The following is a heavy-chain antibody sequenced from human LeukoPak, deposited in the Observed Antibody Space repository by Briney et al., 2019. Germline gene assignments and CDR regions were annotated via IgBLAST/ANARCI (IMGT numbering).Heavy chain of an antibody. CDR2: IYTSGST. D-gene: IGHD2-2*01. V-gene: IGHV4-61*02. J-gene: IGHJ6*02. CDR1: GGSISSGSYY. CDR3: ASEDIVVVPAARSYYYYGMDV. Sequence: SQTLSLTCTVSGGSISSGSYYWSWIRQPAGKGLEWIGRIYTSGSTNYNPSLKSRVTISVDTSKNQFSLKLSSVTAADTAVYYCASEDIVVVPAARSYYYYGMDVWGQGTTVTVSS.